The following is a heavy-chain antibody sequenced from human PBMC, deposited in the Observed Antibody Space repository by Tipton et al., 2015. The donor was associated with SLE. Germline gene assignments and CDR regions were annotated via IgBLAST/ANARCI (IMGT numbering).Heavy chain of an antibody. Sequence: TLSLTCTVSGDSIRSYSWNWIRQPAGKRLEWIGRIYTSGSTIYNPSLDSRLTMSLGTSQRQVSLTLRSVTAADTAVYFCAGERNPLGPTIIKGRDSYFDLWGPGPHVAVSS. CDR2: IYTSGST. D-gene: IGHD3-10*01. CDR1: GDSIRSYS. CDR3: AGERNPLGPTIIKGRDSYFDL. J-gene: IGHJ2*01. V-gene: IGHV4-4*07.